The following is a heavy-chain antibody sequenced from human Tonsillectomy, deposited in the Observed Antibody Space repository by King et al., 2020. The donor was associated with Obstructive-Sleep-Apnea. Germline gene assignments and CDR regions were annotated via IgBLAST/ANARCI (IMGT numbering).Heavy chain of an antibody. CDR3: ARGSYSSDWYPSGFDY. Sequence: VQLQESGPVLVKPSQTLSLTCDISGDSGSSNILTWNWIRQSPSRGLEWLGRTYYRSKWDNDYAVSVKGRITINPDTSKNQFSLQLSPVTPDDPAVYYCARGSYSSDWYPSGFDYWGQGTLVTVSS. D-gene: IGHD6-19*01. CDR1: GDSGSSNILT. J-gene: IGHJ4*02. CDR2: TYYRSKWDN. V-gene: IGHV6-1*01.